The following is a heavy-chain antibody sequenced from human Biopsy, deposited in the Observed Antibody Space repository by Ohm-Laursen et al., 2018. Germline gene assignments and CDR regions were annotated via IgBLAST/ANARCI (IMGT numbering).Heavy chain of an antibody. CDR1: GFTFSDYY. CDR2: ISSSSSTI. Sequence: SLRLSCAAPGFTFSDYYMSWIRQAPGKGPEFISYISSSSSTISYADSVKGRFTISRDNAKKSLYLQLNSLRAEDTAVYYCATAIDRRFDYWGQGTLVTVSS. J-gene: IGHJ4*02. V-gene: IGHV3-11*01. CDR3: ATAIDRRFDY. D-gene: IGHD3-22*01.